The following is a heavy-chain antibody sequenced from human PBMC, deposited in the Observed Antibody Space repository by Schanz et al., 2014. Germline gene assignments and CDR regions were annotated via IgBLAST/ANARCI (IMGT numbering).Heavy chain of an antibody. V-gene: IGHV3-33*06. CDR3: VKDLQRELLRDDHYYGMDV. CDR1: GFTFSSYG. D-gene: IGHD1-26*01. Sequence: QVQLVESGGDVVQPGRSLRLSCAASGFTFSSYGMHWVRQAPGKGLEWVAVIWYDGNNKYYADSVKGRFTISRDNSKNILYLQMNSLRAEDTAVYYFVKDLQRELLRDDHYYGMDVWGQGTTVTVSS. J-gene: IGHJ6*02. CDR2: IWYDGNNK.